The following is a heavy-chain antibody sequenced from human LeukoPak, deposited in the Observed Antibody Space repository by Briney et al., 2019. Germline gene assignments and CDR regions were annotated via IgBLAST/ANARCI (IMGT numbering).Heavy chain of an antibody. V-gene: IGHV4-34*01. CDR1: GGSFSGYY. CDR3: ARMIRGTSGSSWYDRNYYYYYMDV. CDR2: INHSGST. D-gene: IGHD6-13*01. J-gene: IGHJ6*03. Sequence: PSETLSLTCAVYGGSFSGYYWSWIRQPPGKGLEWIGEINHSGSTNYNPSLKSRVTISVDTSKNQFSLKLSSVTAADTAVYYCARMIRGTSGSSWYDRNYYYYYMDVWGKGTTVTVSS.